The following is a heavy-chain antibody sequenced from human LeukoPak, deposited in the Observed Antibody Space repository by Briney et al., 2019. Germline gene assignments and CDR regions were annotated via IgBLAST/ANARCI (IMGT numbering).Heavy chain of an antibody. J-gene: IGHJ4*02. Sequence: PSETLSLTCAVSGGSISSSNWWSWVRQPPGKGLEWIGEIYHSGSTNYNPSLKSRVTISVDKSKNQFSLKLSSVTAADTAVYYCARDPRYEHYDSSGYTPPFFDYWGQGTLVTVSS. CDR3: ARDPRYEHYDSSGYTPPFFDY. D-gene: IGHD3-22*01. CDR1: GGSISSSNW. V-gene: IGHV4-4*02. CDR2: IYHSGST.